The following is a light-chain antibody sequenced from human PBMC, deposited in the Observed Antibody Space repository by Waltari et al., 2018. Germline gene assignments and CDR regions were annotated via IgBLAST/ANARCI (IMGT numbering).Light chain of an antibody. CDR1: QSISSY. Sequence: AIRMTQSPSSISASTGDRVTITCRANQSISSYLAWYQQKPGKAPNLLIYAASTLQSVVPSRFSGSGCRTDFTLTISGLQSENFATFYCQQYYTYPWTFGQGTKVEVK. CDR2: AAS. CDR3: QQYYTYPWT. J-gene: IGKJ1*01. V-gene: IGKV1-8*01.